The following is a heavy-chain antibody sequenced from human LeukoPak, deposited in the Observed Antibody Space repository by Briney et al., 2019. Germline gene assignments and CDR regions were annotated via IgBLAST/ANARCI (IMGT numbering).Heavy chain of an antibody. CDR1: GYTFTSYY. CDR2: INPSGGST. Sequence: ASVKVSCKASGYTFTSYYMHWVRQAPGQGFEWMGIINPSGGSTSYAQTFQGRVTMTRDTSTSTVYMELSSLRSEDTAVYYCARGPPRYDILTGYYSGAAFDIWGQGTMVTVSS. J-gene: IGHJ3*02. D-gene: IGHD3-9*01. CDR3: ARGPPRYDILTGYYSGAAFDI. V-gene: IGHV1-46*01.